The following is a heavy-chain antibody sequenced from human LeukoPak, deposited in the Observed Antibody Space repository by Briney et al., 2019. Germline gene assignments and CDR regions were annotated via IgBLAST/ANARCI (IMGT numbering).Heavy chain of an antibody. Sequence: GASVKVSCKASGYTFTGHYMHWVRQAPGQGLEWMGWINPNNGVTKYTQKFQGRVTMTRDTSINTAYMELNRLRSDDTAIYYCARPNRMGLRDRSHYYYYYMDVWGKGTTVTISS. CDR3: ARPNRMGLRDRSHYYYYYMDV. V-gene: IGHV1-2*02. J-gene: IGHJ6*03. CDR1: GYTFTGHY. CDR2: INPNNGVT. D-gene: IGHD3-16*02.